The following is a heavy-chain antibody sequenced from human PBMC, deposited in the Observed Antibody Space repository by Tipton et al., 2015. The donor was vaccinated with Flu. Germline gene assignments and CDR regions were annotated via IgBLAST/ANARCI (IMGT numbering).Heavy chain of an antibody. CDR2: ISYDGSDK. D-gene: IGHD6-19*01. J-gene: IGHJ4*02. CDR3: TKRSGWSTEYYFDY. Sequence: QVQLVQSGGGVVQPGRSLRLSCAASGFTFSTYAMHWVRQAPGKGLEWVAVISYDGSDKYYADSVKGRFTISRDNSNNTLYLQMNSLRGEDTAVYYCTKRSGWSTEYYFDYWGQGTLVTVSS. CDR1: GFTFSTYA. V-gene: IGHV3-30*04.